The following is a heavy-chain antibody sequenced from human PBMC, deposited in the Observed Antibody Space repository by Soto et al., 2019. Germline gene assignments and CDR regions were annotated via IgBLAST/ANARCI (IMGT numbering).Heavy chain of an antibody. V-gene: IGHV1-18*01. CDR1: GYTFTSYG. CDR3: ARYGVELGDFDY. J-gene: IGHJ4*02. Sequence: ASVKVSCKASGYTFTSYGISWVRQAPGQGLEKMGWISAYNSNTNYAQKLQGRVTMTTDTSTSTAYMELRSLISDDTVVYYCARYGVELGDFDYWGQGTLVTVSS. CDR2: ISAYNSNT. D-gene: IGHD7-27*01.